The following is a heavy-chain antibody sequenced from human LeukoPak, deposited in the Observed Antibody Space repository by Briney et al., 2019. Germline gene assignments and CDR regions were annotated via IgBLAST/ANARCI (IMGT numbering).Heavy chain of an antibody. D-gene: IGHD3-3*01. CDR1: GFTFSDYY. CDR3: ARGGYDFWSGSPEWYFDL. J-gene: IGHJ2*01. V-gene: IGHV3-11*04. CDR2: ISSSGSTI. Sequence: PGGSLRLPCAASGFTFSDYYMSWIRQAPGKGLEWVSYISSSGSTIYYADSVKGRFTISRDNAKNSLYLQMNSLRAEDTAVYYCARGGYDFWSGSPEWYFDLWGRGTLVTVSS.